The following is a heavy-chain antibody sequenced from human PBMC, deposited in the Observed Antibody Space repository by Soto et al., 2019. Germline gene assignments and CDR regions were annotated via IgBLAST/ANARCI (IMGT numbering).Heavy chain of an antibody. J-gene: IGHJ6*04. D-gene: IGHD3-22*01. CDR3: ARDPGWSYYDSSGYPYSYGMDV. CDR2: IYYSGST. Sequence: DTLSLTCTVSGGSISSYYWSWIRQPPGKGLEWIGYIYYSGSTNYNPSLKSRVTISVDTSKNQFSLKLSSVTAADTAVYYCARDPGWSYYDSSGYPYSYGMDVWGKGTRVTVSS. CDR1: GGSISSYY. V-gene: IGHV4-59*01.